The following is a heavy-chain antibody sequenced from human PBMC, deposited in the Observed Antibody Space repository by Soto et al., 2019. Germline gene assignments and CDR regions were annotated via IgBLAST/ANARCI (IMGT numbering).Heavy chain of an antibody. Sequence: QMQLVQSGAEVKKPGASVKVSCKASGYTFSDYYIHWVRQAPGQGLEWMGWISPRTGSANFARRFQGRVSMTRDTSITTEYMELRRLKSEDTAVYYCARGPYYGSDYGMDVWGKGTTVTVSS. CDR2: ISPRTGSA. V-gene: IGHV1-2*02. CDR1: GYTFSDYY. CDR3: ARGPYYGSDYGMDV. D-gene: IGHD3-10*01. J-gene: IGHJ6*04.